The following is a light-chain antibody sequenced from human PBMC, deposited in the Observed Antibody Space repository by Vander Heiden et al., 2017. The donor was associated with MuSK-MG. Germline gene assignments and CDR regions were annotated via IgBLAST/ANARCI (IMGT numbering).Light chain of an antibody. CDR3: QQSFSSYT. Sequence: EIMTTQSPSSLSASVGDRVTITCRASESIRRYLKWYQYNPGIAPQLLIYATSSLQNGVPSRFSGSGSGTDFTLTITALRPEDFATYYCQQSFSSYTFGPGTKVQIK. J-gene: IGKJ2*01. CDR2: ATS. CDR1: ESIRRY. V-gene: IGKV1-39*01.